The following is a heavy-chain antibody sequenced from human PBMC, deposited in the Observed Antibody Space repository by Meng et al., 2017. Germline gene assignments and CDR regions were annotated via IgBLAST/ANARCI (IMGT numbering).Heavy chain of an antibody. CDR2: ISGSGGST. CDR1: GFTFSSYA. V-gene: IGHV3-23*01. J-gene: IGHJ6*02. D-gene: IGHD3-10*01. CDR3: ARGPYYDSGYGMDV. Sequence: GESLKISCAASGFTFSSYAMSWVRQAPGKGLEWVSAISGSGGSTYYADSVKGRFTISRDNSKNTLYLQMNSLRAEDTAVYYCARGPYYDSGYGMDVWGQGTTVTVSS.